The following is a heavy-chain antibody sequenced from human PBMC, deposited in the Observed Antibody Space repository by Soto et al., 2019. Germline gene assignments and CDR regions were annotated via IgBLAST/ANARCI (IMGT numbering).Heavy chain of an antibody. D-gene: IGHD4-17*01. CDR2: IGTAGDT. CDR1: GFTFSSYD. J-gene: IGHJ4*02. CDR3: ARARILYGDYSLFDY. Sequence: EVQLVESGGGLVQPGGSLRLSCAASGFTFSSYDMHWVRQATGKGLEWVSAIGTAGDTYYPGSVKGRFTISRENAKNSLYLQMNSLRAGDTAVYYCARARILYGDYSLFDYWGQGTLVTVSS. V-gene: IGHV3-13*01.